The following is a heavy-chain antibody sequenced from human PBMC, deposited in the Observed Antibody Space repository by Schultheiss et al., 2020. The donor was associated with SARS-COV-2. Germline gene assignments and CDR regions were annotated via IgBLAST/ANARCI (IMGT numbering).Heavy chain of an antibody. CDR2: IYYSGST. D-gene: IGHD6-19*01. CDR3: ARVRAVAGTIDY. V-gene: IGHV4-31*03. CDR1: GGSISSGGYY. Sequence: SQTLSLTCTVSGGSISSGGYYWSWIRQHPGKGLEWIGYIYYSGSTYYNPSLKSRVTISVDTSKNQFSLKLSSVTAADTAVYYCARVRAVAGTIDYWGQGTLVTVSS. J-gene: IGHJ4*02.